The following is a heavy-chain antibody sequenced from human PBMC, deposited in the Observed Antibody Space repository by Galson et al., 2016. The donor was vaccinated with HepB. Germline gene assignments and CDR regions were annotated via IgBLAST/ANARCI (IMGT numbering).Heavy chain of an antibody. CDR3: ARGHLVVPFSFYFDY. J-gene: IGHJ4*02. D-gene: IGHD2-15*01. V-gene: IGHV6-1*01. Sequence: CAISGDSVSSKSAAWNWIRHSPSRGLEWPGRTYHTSNWYSDYAVSVKSRITINPDTSKNQFSLQLNSVTPEDTAVYYCARGHLVVPFSFYFDYWGQGSTVTVSS. CDR1: GDSVSSKSAA. CDR2: TYHTSNWYS.